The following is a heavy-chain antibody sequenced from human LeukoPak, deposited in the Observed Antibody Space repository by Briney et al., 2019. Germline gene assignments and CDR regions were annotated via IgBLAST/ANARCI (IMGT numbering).Heavy chain of an antibody. D-gene: IGHD3-10*01. CDR3: AKGDLKLNYYGSGSFEY. CDR2: ISWNSGSI. Sequence: GRSLRLSCAASGFTFDDYAMHWVRQAPGKGLEWVSGISWNSGSIGYADSVKGRFTISRDNAKNSLYLQMNSLRAEDTALYYCAKGDLKLNYYGSGSFEYWGQGTLVTVSS. CDR1: GFTFDDYA. V-gene: IGHV3-9*01. J-gene: IGHJ4*02.